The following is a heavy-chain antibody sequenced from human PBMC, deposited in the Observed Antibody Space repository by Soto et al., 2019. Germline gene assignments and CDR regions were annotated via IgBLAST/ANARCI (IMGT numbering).Heavy chain of an antibody. J-gene: IGHJ3*02. Sequence: QVQLVQSGAEVKKPGSSVKVSCKASGGTFSSYTISWVRQAPGQGLEWMGRIIPILGITNYAQKFQGRVTITADKSTNTAYMELSSLRSEDTAVYYWARDFSLLMAEVVAAHFDMWYQGARVTVSS. CDR3: ARDFSLLMAEVVAAHFDM. CDR1: GGTFSSYT. D-gene: IGHD2-15*01. CDR2: IIPILGIT. V-gene: IGHV1-69*02.